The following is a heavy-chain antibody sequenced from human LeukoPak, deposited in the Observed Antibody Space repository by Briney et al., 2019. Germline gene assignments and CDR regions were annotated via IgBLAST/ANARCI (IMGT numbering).Heavy chain of an antibody. D-gene: IGHD6-19*01. CDR3: ARAYSSGWYFDY. V-gene: IGHV1-46*01. CDR1: GYTFTSNY. CDR2: IYPRDGST. J-gene: IGHJ4*02. Sequence: ASVKVSCKASGYTFTSNYIHWVRQAPGQPLEWMGMIYPRDGSTSYAQKFQGRVTVTRDTSTSTVYMELSSLRSEDTAVYYCARAYSSGWYFDYWGQGTLVTVSS.